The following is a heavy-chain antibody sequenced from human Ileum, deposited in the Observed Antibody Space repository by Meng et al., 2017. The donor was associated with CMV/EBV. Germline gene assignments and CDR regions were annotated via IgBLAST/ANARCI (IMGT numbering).Heavy chain of an antibody. CDR3: AKDEKLKVFTPDWYFDL. V-gene: IGHV3-23*01. J-gene: IGHJ2*01. Sequence: STFTVRLCDMNWVRQAPGQELHWLSPISGSGSATSSTDSVQGRFTISRDNSRNTLYLEMHSLRAEDTATYYCAKDEKLKVFTPDWYFDLWGRGTLVTVS. CDR2: ISGSGSAT. D-gene: IGHD5/OR15-5a*01. CDR1: TFTVRLCD.